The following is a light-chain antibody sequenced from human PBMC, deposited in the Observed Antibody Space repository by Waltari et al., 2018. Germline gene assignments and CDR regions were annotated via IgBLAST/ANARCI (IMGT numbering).Light chain of an antibody. CDR1: RFNIGADYD. Sequence: QSVLTQPPSVSGAPGQRVTISRTGTRFNIGADYDVHRYQQLPGTAPKLLIYGNSNRTSGVSDRFSGSRSGTSASLAITGLQADDEADYYCQSYDDTLRASVFGGGTKVTVL. CDR3: QSYDDTLRASV. V-gene: IGLV1-40*01. J-gene: IGLJ2*01. CDR2: GNS.